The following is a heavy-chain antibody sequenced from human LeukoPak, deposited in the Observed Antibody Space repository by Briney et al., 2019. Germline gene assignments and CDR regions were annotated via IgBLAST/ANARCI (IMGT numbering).Heavy chain of an antibody. V-gene: IGHV1-2*06. CDR2: INPNTGDR. CDR3: ARGAAVGQTRDY. Sequence: ASVKVSCQASGYTFTDYYMHWVRQAPGQGLEWMGRINPNTGDRNYAQKFQGKVTMTRDTSTSTAYMELSSLIFDDTAVYYCARGAAVGQTRDYWGQGTLVTVSS. D-gene: IGHD6-13*01. J-gene: IGHJ4*02. CDR1: GYTFTDYY.